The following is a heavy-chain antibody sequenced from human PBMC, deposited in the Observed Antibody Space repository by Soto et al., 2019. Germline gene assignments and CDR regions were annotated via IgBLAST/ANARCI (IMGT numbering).Heavy chain of an antibody. CDR3: VSSRTAVFWDAPDI. CDR2: IYDSVDA. J-gene: IGHJ6*04. CDR1: GGSISSYF. Sequence: SETLSLTCSVSGGSISSYFKNWIRQAPGKGLEWIGCIYDSVDANYNPSLKSRVTTSLYTSKNQFSLKLNSVTPADTAAYYCVSSRTAVFWDAPDIWAMGIMVNVSS. D-gene: IGHD3-3*01. V-gene: IGHV4-59*03.